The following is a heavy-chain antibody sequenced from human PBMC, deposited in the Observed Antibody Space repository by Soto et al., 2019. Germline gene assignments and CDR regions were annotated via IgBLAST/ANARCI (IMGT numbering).Heavy chain of an antibody. Sequence: GGSLRLSCAASGFTFSSYWMSWVRQAPGKGPEWVANVREDEREKYYVDSVRGRFTISRDNAKNSLYLQMDSLRVEDTAVYYWVRDGYRGYDWAFDIWGRGTMVTVSS. V-gene: IGHV3-7*01. CDR3: VRDGYRGYDWAFDI. J-gene: IGHJ3*02. CDR1: GFTFSSYW. CDR2: VREDEREK. D-gene: IGHD5-12*01.